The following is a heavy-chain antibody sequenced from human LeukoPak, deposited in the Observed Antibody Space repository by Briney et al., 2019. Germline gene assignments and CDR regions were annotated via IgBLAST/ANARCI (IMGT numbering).Heavy chain of an antibody. D-gene: IGHD1-1*01. V-gene: IGHV3-23*01. CDR3: ARKWNGAFDI. CDR2: LSYNGCAYP. CDR1: GFTFSNYA. J-gene: IGHJ3*02. Sequence: GGALRLSCAASGFTFSNYAMSWLRQAPAKGLEGVSDLSYNGCAYPNYVGSVKGRFTISRDHSKNPLYLQMNSLRPEDTAVLYRARKWNGAFDIWGQGTMVTVSS.